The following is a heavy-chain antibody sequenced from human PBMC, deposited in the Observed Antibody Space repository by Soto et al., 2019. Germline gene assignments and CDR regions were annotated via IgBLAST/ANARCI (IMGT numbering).Heavy chain of an antibody. V-gene: IGHV3-74*01. CDR3: GRQAALWEKVDF. J-gene: IGHJ1*01. CDR1: GFTFAKYW. Sequence: GSLRLSCVVSGFTFAKYWMHWVRQAPGKGLVWVARIETDGTTQTYADSVEGRFTLSRDNAKNTLYLHMNSLRAEDTAVYYCGRQAALWEKVDFRGHGTPVTVSS. CDR2: IETDGTTQ. D-gene: IGHD3-10*01.